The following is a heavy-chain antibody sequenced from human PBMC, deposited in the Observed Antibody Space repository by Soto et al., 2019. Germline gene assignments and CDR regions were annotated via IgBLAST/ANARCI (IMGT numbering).Heavy chain of an antibody. CDR1: GFTFSNCI. CDR3: ASPQYCTNGACAI. J-gene: IGHJ3*02. D-gene: IGHD2-8*01. V-gene: IGHV3-30-3*01. Sequence: QVQLVESGGGVVQPGRSLRLSCAASGFTFSNCIMYWVRQAPGKGLEWVALIFYDGSNENYAESVKGRFSISRDNSKNTLYLQMNSLKAEDTAVYYCASPQYCTNGACAIWGQGTMVTFSS. CDR2: IFYDGSNE.